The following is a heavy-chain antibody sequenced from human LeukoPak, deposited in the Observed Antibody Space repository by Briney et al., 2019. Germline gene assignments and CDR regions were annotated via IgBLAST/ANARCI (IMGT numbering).Heavy chain of an antibody. CDR2: IYYSGST. V-gene: IGHV4-30-4*01. CDR1: GGSISSGDYY. Sequence: SETLSLTCTVSGGSISSGDYYWSWIRQPPGKGLEWIGYIYYSGSTYYNPSLKSRVTISVDTSKNQFSLKLSSVTAADTAVYYCARDPAYCSSTSCYAGPYFDYWGQGTLVTVSS. CDR3: ARDPAYCSSTSCYAGPYFDY. D-gene: IGHD2-2*01. J-gene: IGHJ4*02.